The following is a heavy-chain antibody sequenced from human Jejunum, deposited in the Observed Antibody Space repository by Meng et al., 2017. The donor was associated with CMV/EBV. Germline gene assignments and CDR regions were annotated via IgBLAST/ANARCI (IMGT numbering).Heavy chain of an antibody. CDR3: ARVEQEMC. CDR1: EFTFSSNW. D-gene: IGHD1/OR15-1a*01. J-gene: IGHJ4*02. CDR2: INSDGSDT. Sequence: HFVESGGGLVQPGGSLSLSCAASEFTFSSNWMHWVRQAPGKGLVWVSHINSDGSDTNYADSVKGRFTISRDNAKNTLYLQMNSLRDEDMAVYYCARVEQEMCWGQGTLVTVSS. V-gene: IGHV3-74*01.